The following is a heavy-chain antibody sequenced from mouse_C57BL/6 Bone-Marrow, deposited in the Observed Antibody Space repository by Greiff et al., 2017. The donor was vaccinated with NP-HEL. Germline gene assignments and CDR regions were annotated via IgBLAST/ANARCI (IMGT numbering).Heavy chain of an antibody. CDR3: TRAESGYYFDY. D-gene: IGHD1-3*01. CDR2: ISSGGDYI. J-gene: IGHJ2*01. CDR1: GFTFSSYA. V-gene: IGHV5-9-1*02. Sequence: EVKLEESGEGLVKPGGSLKLSCAASGFTFSSYAMSWVRQTPEQRLEWVAYISSGGDYIYYADTVKGRFTISRDNARNTLYLQMSSLKSEDTAMYYCTRAESGYYFDYWGQGTTLTVSS.